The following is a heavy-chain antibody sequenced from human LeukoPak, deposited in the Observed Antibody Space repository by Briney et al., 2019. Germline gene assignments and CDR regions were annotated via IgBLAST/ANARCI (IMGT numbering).Heavy chain of an antibody. Sequence: GGSLILSCAGTGFTFSAYWMHWVRQAPGKGPVWLARINSDGYSISYADSVKGRFTISRDNSKNTLYLQMNSLRAEDTAVFYCAKDRDDYVWGSYLGTFDIWGQGTMVTVSS. CDR1: GFTFSAYW. CDR3: AKDRDDYVWGSYLGTFDI. V-gene: IGHV3-74*01. J-gene: IGHJ3*02. CDR2: INSDGYSI. D-gene: IGHD3-16*01.